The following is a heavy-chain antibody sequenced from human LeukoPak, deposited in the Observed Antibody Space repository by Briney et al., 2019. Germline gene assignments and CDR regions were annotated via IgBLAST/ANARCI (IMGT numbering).Heavy chain of an antibody. CDR1: GGSISSGDYY. V-gene: IGHV4-30-4*01. CDR2: IYYSGST. Sequence: SETLSLTCTVSGGSISSGDYYWSWIRQPPGKGLEWIGYIYYSGSTYYNPSLKSRVTISVDTSKNQFSLRLSSVTAADTAVYYCARVARDYDILTGFYYYYGMDVWGQGTTVTVSS. D-gene: IGHD3-9*01. CDR3: ARVARDYDILTGFYYYYGMDV. J-gene: IGHJ6*02.